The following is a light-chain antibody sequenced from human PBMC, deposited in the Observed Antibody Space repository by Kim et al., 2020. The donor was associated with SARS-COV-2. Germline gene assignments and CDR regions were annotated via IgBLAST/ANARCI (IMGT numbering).Light chain of an antibody. CDR2: EDN. CDR3: QSYDGDNPWV. Sequence: KTINSSCTRSSGSIASNYGQWYQQRPDSAPTTLIYEDNRRPSGIPDRFSGSIDSSSNSASLTISGLKTEDEADYYCQSYDGDNPWVFGGGTKVTVL. V-gene: IGLV6-57*03. CDR1: SGSIASNY. J-gene: IGLJ3*02.